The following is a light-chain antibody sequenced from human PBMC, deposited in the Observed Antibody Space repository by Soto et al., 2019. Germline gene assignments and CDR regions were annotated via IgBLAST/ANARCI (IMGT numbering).Light chain of an antibody. J-gene: IGLJ2*01. CDR2: QDR. V-gene: IGLV3-1*01. CDR1: KLGDRF. Sequence: SYELTQPPSVSVSPGQTVSITCSGDKLGDRFATWYQQRPGQSPVLVIFQDRKRPSGIPERFSGSNSGNTATLTISGTQAMDEADYYCQAWDSTTGVVFGGGTKLTVL. CDR3: QAWDSTTGVV.